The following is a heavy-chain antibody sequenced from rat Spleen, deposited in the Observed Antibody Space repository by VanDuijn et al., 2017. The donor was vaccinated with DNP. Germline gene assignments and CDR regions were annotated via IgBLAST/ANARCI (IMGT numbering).Heavy chain of an antibody. CDR2: ISASGGST. Sequence: EVQLVESGGDLVQPGESLKLSCVASGFTFSYYWMTWVRQVPGKGLEWIASISASGGSTYYRDSVKGRFTISRDNAKSTLYLQMNSLRSEDTATYYCARGGLYYFDYWGQGAMVTVSS. V-gene: IGHV5-31*01. J-gene: IGHJ2*01. CDR3: ARGGLYYFDY. CDR1: GFTFSYYW.